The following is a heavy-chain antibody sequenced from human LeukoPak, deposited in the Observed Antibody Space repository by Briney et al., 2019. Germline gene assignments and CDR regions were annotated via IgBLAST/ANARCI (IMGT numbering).Heavy chain of an antibody. Sequence: GSLRPSCAASGFAVSSNYMSWVRQAPGKGLEWVSVIYSGGSTYYADSVKGRFTISRDNSKNTLYLQMNSLRAEDTAVYYCARDRIEDYYYGMDVWGQGTTVTVSS. CDR2: IYSGGST. J-gene: IGHJ6*02. CDR1: GFAVSSNY. D-gene: IGHD2-15*01. CDR3: ARDRIEDYYYGMDV. V-gene: IGHV3-66*02.